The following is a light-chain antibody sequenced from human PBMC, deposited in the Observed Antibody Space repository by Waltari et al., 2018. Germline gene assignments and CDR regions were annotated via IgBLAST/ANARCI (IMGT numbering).Light chain of an antibody. CDR1: ESVLFSSRNKNH. Sequence: DIVMTQSPDSLAVSLGERATINCKSSESVLFSSRNKNHLAWYQHKPGHPPKLLLYWASTRESGVPARFSGSGSGTDFTLTISSLQAEDVAIYYCQQYYDSPLTFGGGTKVEIK. CDR3: QQYYDSPLT. J-gene: IGKJ4*01. CDR2: WAS. V-gene: IGKV4-1*01.